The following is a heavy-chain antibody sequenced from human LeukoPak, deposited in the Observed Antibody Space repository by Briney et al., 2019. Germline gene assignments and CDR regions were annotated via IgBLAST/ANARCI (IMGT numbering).Heavy chain of an antibody. CDR1: GGSISSYY. CDR2: IYTSGST. Sequence: SETLSLTCTVSGGSISSYYWSWIRQPAGKGLEWIGRIYTSGSTNYNPSLKSRVTMSVDTSKNQFSLKLSSVTAADTAVYYCARILSMIGVNWFDPWGQGTLVTVSS. V-gene: IGHV4-4*07. CDR3: ARILSMIGVNWFDP. D-gene: IGHD3-22*01. J-gene: IGHJ5*02.